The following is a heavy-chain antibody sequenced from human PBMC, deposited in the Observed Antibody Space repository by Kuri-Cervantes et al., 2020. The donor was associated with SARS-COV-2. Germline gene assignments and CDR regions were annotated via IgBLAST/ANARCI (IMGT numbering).Heavy chain of an antibody. Sequence: SGFSFSTNVMAWVRQAPGKGLEWVSTMSGSGASTHYADSVKGRFTISRDNSKNMLYLQMYSLRAEDTAVYYFAKTSCYNYYFAYWGQGSLVTVSS. D-gene: IGHD5-24*01. CDR2: MSGSGAST. CDR1: GFSFSTNV. J-gene: IGHJ4*02. CDR3: AKTSCYNYYFAY. V-gene: IGHV3-23*01.